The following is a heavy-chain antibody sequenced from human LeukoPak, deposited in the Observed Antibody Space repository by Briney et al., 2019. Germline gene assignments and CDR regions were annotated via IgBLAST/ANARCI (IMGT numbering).Heavy chain of an antibody. V-gene: IGHV3-74*01. CDR1: GFTFSRYW. Sequence: GGSLRLSCAASGFTFSRYWMFWVRQAPGKGLVWVSRINSDGTSTNYADSVKGRFTISRDNTKSTLYLQMNSLRAEDTAVYYCAKPPDGYNSGAFGYWGQGTLVTVSS. J-gene: IGHJ4*02. CDR2: INSDGTST. D-gene: IGHD5-24*01. CDR3: AKPPDGYNSGAFGY.